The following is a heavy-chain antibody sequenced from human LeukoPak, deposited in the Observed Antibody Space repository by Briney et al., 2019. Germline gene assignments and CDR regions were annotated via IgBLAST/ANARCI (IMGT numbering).Heavy chain of an antibody. D-gene: IGHD6-19*01. CDR2: IYSGGST. V-gene: IGHV3-53*01. J-gene: IGHJ4*02. CDR1: GFTVISNY. Sequence: GGSLRLSCAASGFTVISNYMSWVGQAPGKGLEWVSVIYSGGSTYYADSVKGRFTISRDNSKNTLNLQMNSLRAEDTAVYYCARGHSSGWYHFAYWGQGTTVTVSS. CDR3: ARGHSSGWYHFAY.